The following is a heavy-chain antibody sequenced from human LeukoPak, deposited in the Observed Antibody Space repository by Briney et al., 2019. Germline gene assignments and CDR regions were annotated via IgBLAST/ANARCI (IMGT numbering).Heavy chain of an antibody. V-gene: IGHV5-51*01. CDR2: IYPDDSDT. Sequence: GASLKISCEGSGSTFTSYWIGWVRQLPGKGLEWMGIIYPDDSDTRYSPSFQGQVTISADKSISTAYLQWSGLQASDTAMYYCARDYGSGSYYYDYWGQGTLVTVSS. D-gene: IGHD3-10*01. J-gene: IGHJ4*02. CDR1: GSTFTSYW. CDR3: ARDYGSGSYYYDY.